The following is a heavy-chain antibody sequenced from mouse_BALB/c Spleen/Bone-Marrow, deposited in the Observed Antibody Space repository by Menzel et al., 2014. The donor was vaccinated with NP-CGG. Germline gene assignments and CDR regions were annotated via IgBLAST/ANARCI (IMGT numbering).Heavy chain of an antibody. J-gene: IGHJ4*01. CDR2: IWAGGST. Sequence: QGQLQQSGPDLRPPSQSLSITCTVSGFSLTSYGVHWVRQPPGKGLEWLGVIWAGGSTNYNSALMSRLSVSKDNSKSQVFLKMNSLQTDDTAMYYCARPTPRYFAMDYWSKRRPPTVSP. CDR1: GFSLTSYG. D-gene: IGHD6-1*01. CDR3: ARPTPRYFAMDY. V-gene: IGHV2-9*02.